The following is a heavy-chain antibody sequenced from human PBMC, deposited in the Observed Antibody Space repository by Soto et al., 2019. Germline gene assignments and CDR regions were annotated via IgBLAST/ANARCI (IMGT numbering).Heavy chain of an antibody. Sequence: QVQLVESGGGVVQPGRSLRLSCAASGFTFSSYGMHWVRQAPGKGLEWVAVISYDGSNKYYADSVKGRFTISRDNSKNPLYLQMNSLRAEDTAVYYCVRYSSSWYSDYWGQGTLVTVSS. J-gene: IGHJ4*02. CDR1: GFTFSSYG. CDR2: ISYDGSNK. D-gene: IGHD6-13*01. CDR3: VRYSSSWYSDY. V-gene: IGHV3-30*03.